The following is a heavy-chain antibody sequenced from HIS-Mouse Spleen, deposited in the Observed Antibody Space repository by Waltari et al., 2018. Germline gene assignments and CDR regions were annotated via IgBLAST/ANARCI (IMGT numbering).Heavy chain of an antibody. D-gene: IGHD6-19*01. Sequence: QLQLQESGPALVKPSETLSLTCPVSAGSISRSSYYWGGIRQPPGKGLEWIGSIYYSGSTYYNPSLKSRVTISVDTSKNQFSLKLSSVTAADTAVYYCARRRGWFDYWGQGTLVTVSS. CDR1: AGSISRSSYY. J-gene: IGHJ4*02. CDR2: IYYSGST. V-gene: IGHV4-39*01. CDR3: ARRRGWFDY.